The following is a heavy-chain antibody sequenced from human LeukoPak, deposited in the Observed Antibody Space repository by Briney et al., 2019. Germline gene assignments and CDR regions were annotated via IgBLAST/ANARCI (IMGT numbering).Heavy chain of an antibody. V-gene: IGHV1-2*02. Sequence: ASVKVSCKTSGYTFTGYYLHWVRQAPGQGLEWMGWINPNSGDTDYAQKLQGRVTMTTDTSTSTAYMELRSLRSDDTAVYYCARDLVAGSSYHYYYYMDVWGKGTTVTVSS. J-gene: IGHJ6*03. CDR1: GYTFTGYY. CDR2: INPNSGDT. CDR3: ARDLVAGSSYHYYYYMDV. D-gene: IGHD6-6*01.